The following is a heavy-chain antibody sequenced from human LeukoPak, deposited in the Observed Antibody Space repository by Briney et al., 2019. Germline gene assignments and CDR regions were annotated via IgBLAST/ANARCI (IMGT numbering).Heavy chain of an antibody. J-gene: IGHJ5*02. CDR1: GFTFNNYA. D-gene: IGHD3-22*01. CDR3: ARGRTVTMIVVALAS. Sequence: GGSLRLSCAASGFTFNNYAMNWVRQAPGKGPEWVSAISGGGGSTYYADSVRGRFTISRDNSKNTLYLQMNSLRAEDTAVYYCARGRTVTMIVVALASWGQGTLVTVSS. V-gene: IGHV3-23*01. CDR2: ISGGGGST.